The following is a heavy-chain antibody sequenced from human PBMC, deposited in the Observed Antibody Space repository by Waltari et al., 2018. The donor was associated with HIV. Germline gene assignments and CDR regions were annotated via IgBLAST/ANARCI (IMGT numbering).Heavy chain of an antibody. CDR1: GGSFSGYY. CDR3: ARGPNKRRGDGYNYDY. V-gene: IGHV4-34*01. Sequence: QVQLQQWGAGLLKPSETLSLTCAVYGGSFSGYYWSWIRQPPGKGPEWIGEINRIGSTNYSPSLKSRVTISVDTSKNQFSLKLSSVTAADTAVYYCARGPNKRRGDGYNYDYWGQGTLVTVSS. CDR2: INRIGST. J-gene: IGHJ4*02. D-gene: IGHD5-12*01.